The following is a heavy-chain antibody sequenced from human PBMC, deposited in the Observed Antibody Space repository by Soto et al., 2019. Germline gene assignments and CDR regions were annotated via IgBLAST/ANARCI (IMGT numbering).Heavy chain of an antibody. V-gene: IGHV3-33*01. J-gene: IGHJ3*02. CDR1: GFTFSSYG. Sequence: WGSLRLSCAASGFTFSSYGMHWVRQAPGKGLEWVAVIWYDGSNKYYADSVKGRFTISRDNSKNTLYLQMNSLRAEDTAVYYCVSPGDYDAFDIWGKGTMVTVS. CDR2: IWYDGSNK. D-gene: IGHD4-17*01. CDR3: VSPGDYDAFDI.